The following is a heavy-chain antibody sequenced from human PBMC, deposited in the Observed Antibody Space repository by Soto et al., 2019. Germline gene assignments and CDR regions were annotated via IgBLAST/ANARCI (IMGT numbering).Heavy chain of an antibody. V-gene: IGHV2-5*02. D-gene: IGHD2-15*01. CDR1: GFSLTTSGVG. Sequence: HITLKESGPALVRPTQALTLTCTFSGFSLTTSGVGVAWVRQPPGKALECLALVYWDGDERFNPSLRNRLTLTKDTSKNRAVLTMTNMDPVDTGTYYCAHRGGCSAASCFSNYFDAWGQGALVTVSS. J-gene: IGHJ5*02. CDR2: VYWDGDE. CDR3: AHRGGCSAASCFSNYFDA.